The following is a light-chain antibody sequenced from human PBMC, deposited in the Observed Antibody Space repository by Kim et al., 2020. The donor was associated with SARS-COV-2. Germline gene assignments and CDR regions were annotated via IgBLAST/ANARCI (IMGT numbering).Light chain of an antibody. Sequence: SWSPGDRATLSCRASQNVNNYLAWYQQKPGQPPRLLLYDVSNRATGIPARFSGTGSGTDFTLTISSLEPEDFAVYYCQHRKNWPVTFGGGTKVDIK. V-gene: IGKV3-11*01. CDR3: QHRKNWPVT. CDR2: DVS. J-gene: IGKJ4*01. CDR1: QNVNNY.